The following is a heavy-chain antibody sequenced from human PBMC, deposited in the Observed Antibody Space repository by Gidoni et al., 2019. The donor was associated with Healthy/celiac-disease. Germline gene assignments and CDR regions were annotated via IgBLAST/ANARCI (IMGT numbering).Heavy chain of an antibody. D-gene: IGHD6-13*01. CDR2: ISHSGST. CDR1: GYSITSGYY. J-gene: IGHJ3*02. V-gene: IGHV4-38-2*01. Sequence: QVQLQLSGPGLVKPSQTLSLPCAVSGYSITSGYYWRWIRQPPGTGLEWIGSISHSGSTYYNPSLKGRVTISVDTAKNQFSLKLSSVTAADTAVYYCARISDHWVVAAAGAHDAFDIWGQGTMVTVSA. CDR3: ARISDHWVVAAAGAHDAFDI.